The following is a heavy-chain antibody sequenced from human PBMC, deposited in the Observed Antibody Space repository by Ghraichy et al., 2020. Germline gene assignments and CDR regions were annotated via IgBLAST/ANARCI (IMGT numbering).Heavy chain of an antibody. Sequence: SETLSLTCTVSGGSISSISSYWGWIRQPPGKGLEWIGTVYYSGGTDYTPSLKSRVTISADMSKKQISLKLTSVTAADTAVYFCGRGWGEYCSGGRCYYFDQWGQGTLVVVSS. CDR3: GRGWGEYCSGGRCYYFDQ. CDR1: GGSISSISSY. V-gene: IGHV4-39*01. CDR2: VYYSGGT. J-gene: IGHJ4*02. D-gene: IGHD2-15*01.